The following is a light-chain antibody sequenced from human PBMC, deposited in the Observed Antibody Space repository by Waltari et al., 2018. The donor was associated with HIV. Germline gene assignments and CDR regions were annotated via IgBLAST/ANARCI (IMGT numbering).Light chain of an antibody. CDR1: TPNHRRNQ. CDR2: DNN. CDR3: STWDDNLNGPV. J-gene: IGLJ3*02. Sequence: QSALTQAPSASGTPRQRVDTACSGATPNHRRNQLTWYQPPPGAAPKLLIYDNNQRPSGIPDRFSGSKSGSSASLAITGLQSDDEADFYCSTWDDNLNGPVFGGGTRLTVL. V-gene: IGLV1-44*01.